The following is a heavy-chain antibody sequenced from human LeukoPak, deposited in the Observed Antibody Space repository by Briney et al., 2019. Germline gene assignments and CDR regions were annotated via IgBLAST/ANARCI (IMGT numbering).Heavy chain of an antibody. D-gene: IGHD4-23*01. CDR2: ISGGGVTT. CDR1: GFTSIAYA. CDR3: AKSLSFTMVTFFDY. J-gene: IGHJ4*02. V-gene: IGHV3-23*01. Sequence: GGSLRLSCVGSGFTSIAYALTWARQAPGKGLEWVSGISGGGVTTYYADSVKGRFTISRDSSKNTLYLQMNSLRVEDTAVYYCAKSLSFTMVTFFDYWGQGTLVTVSS.